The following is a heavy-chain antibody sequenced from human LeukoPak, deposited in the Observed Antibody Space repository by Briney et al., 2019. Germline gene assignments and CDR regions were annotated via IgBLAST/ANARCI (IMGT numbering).Heavy chain of an antibody. CDR2: IYSGGST. V-gene: IGHV3-66*01. Sequence: QAGGSLRLSCAASGFTVSSNYMSWVRQAPGKGLEWVSVIYSGGSTYYADSVKGRFTISRDNSKNTLYLQINSLRAEDTAVYYCASSHRTLGRLGELSRNGYWGQGTLVTVSS. J-gene: IGHJ4*02. CDR1: GFTVSSNY. D-gene: IGHD3-16*02. CDR3: ASSHRTLGRLGELSRNGY.